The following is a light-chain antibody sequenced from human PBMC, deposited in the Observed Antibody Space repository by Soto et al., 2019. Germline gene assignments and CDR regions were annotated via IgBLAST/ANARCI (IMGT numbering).Light chain of an antibody. Sequence: QSLLTQPPSASATPGQRVTISCSGSNSNIGTNTVNWYQQLPGTAPRLLIYNNNQRPSGVPQRFSGSKTGTSASLAIGGLQSDDGADYDCAAWDDSLGAYVFGTGTKLTVL. V-gene: IGLV1-44*01. CDR2: NNN. CDR3: AAWDDSLGAYV. CDR1: NSNIGTNT. J-gene: IGLJ1*01.